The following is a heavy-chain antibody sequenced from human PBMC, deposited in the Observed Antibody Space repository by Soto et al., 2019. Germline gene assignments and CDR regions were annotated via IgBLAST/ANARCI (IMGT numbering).Heavy chain of an antibody. J-gene: IGHJ6*04. V-gene: IGHV3-53*02. D-gene: IGHD1-1*01. Sequence: EVQLVETGGGLIQPGGSLRLSCAASGFTVSSNSMSWVRQAPGKGLEWVSLIYSGGSTYYADSVKGRFTISRDNFKNTLYLQMNSLRVEDTAVYYCASLPNWNEGIYYGLDVWGEGTTVTVSS. CDR3: ASLPNWNEGIYYGLDV. CDR2: IYSGGST. CDR1: GFTVSSNS.